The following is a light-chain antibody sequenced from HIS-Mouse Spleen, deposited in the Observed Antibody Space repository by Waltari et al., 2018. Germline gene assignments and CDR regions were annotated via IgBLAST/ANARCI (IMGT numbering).Light chain of an antibody. CDR1: SSDVGSYNL. J-gene: IGLJ3*02. Sequence: QSALTQPASVSGSPGQSITISCTGTSSDVGSYNLVSWYQPHPGKAPNLMIYEGSKRPSGVSNLSSGSKAGNTACLTISGLQAEDEADYYCCSYAGSSTWVFGGGTKLTVL. V-gene: IGLV2-23*01. CDR3: CSYAGSSTWV. CDR2: EGS.